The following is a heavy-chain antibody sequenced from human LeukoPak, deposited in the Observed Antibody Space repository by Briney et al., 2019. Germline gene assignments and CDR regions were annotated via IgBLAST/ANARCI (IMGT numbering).Heavy chain of an antibody. D-gene: IGHD3-10*01. J-gene: IGHJ4*02. V-gene: IGHV4-59*01. Sequence: PSETLFLTCTVSGGSISSYYWSWIRQPPGKGLEWIGYIYYSGSTNYNPSLKSRVTISVDTSKNQFSLKLSSVTAADTAVYYCAREPRGSGSYYNGGFDYWGQGTLVTVSS. CDR1: GGSISSYY. CDR2: IYYSGST. CDR3: AREPRGSGSYYNGGFDY.